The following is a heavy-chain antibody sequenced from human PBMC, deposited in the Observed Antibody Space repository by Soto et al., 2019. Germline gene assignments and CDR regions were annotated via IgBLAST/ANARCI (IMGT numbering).Heavy chain of an antibody. CDR3: ARAQIVERYFDYYYYGMDV. D-gene: IGHD3-9*01. CDR2: IYTSGSN. V-gene: IGHV4-4*07. Sequence: SETLSLTCTVSGGSISSYYWSWIRQPAGKGLEWIGRIYTSGSNNDNPSLKSRVTMSVDTSKNQFSLKLSSVTAADTAVYYCARAQIVERYFDYYYYGMDVWGQGTTVTVSS. J-gene: IGHJ6*02. CDR1: GGSISSYY.